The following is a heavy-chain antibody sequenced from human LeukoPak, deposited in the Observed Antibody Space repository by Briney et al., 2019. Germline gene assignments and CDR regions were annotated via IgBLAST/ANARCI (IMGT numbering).Heavy chain of an antibody. J-gene: IGHJ4*02. D-gene: IGHD3-10*01. V-gene: IGHV4-39*07. CDR2: IYYSGST. Sequence: SETLSLTCTVSGGSISSSSYYWGWIRQPPGKGLEWIGSIYYSGSTYYNPSLKSRVTISVDTSKNQFSLKLSSVTAADTAVYYCAREVGDYYGSGSSVLDYWGQGTLVTVSS. CDR3: AREVGDYYGSGSSVLDY. CDR1: GGSISSSSYY.